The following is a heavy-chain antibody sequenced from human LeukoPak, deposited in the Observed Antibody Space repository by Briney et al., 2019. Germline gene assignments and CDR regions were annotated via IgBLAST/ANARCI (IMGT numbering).Heavy chain of an antibody. D-gene: IGHD1-26*01. J-gene: IGHJ4*02. CDR1: GFTFSNYA. Sequence: GGSLRLSCAASGFTFSNYAMHWVRQAPGKGLEWVALISYGGSDKYYTDSVKGRFTVSRDNSRNTLYLQMNSLRAEDTAVYHCAKAVSGSYPETRHFDYWGQGSLVTVSS. V-gene: IGHV3-30*18. CDR2: ISYGGSDK. CDR3: AKAVSGSYPETRHFDY.